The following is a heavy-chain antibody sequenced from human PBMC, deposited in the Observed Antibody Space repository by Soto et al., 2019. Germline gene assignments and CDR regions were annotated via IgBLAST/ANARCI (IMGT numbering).Heavy chain of an antibody. J-gene: IGHJ6*03. CDR1: GGSFSGYY. CDR3: ARGRARDQLFSQVFYMDV. D-gene: IGHD2-2*01. CDR2: INHSGST. V-gene: IGHV4-34*01. Sequence: SEPLSLTCAVYGGSFSGYYWSWIRQPPGKGLEWIGEINHSGSTNYNPSLKTRVTISVDTPKNQFSLRLSSVTAADTAVYYCARGRARDQLFSQVFYMDVWAKGTTVTV.